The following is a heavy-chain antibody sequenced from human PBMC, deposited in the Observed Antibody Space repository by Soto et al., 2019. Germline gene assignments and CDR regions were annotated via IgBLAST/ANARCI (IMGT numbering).Heavy chain of an antibody. Sequence: QVQLVQSGAEVKKPGASVKVSCKASGYTFTSYYMHWVRQAPGQGLEWMGIINPSGSTSHAQQFQGRVTMTRDTSTSTVYMALCSLGSEDTAVYYGARVYCSGGSCYSIDYWGQGTLVTVSS. D-gene: IGHD2-15*01. CDR2: INPSGST. CDR1: GYTFTSYY. V-gene: IGHV1-46*03. CDR3: ARVYCSGGSCYSIDY. J-gene: IGHJ4*02.